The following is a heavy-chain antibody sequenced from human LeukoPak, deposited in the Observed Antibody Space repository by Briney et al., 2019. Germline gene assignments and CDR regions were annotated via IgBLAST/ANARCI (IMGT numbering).Heavy chain of an antibody. CDR3: ARLVVPADANYYYYYMDV. CDR2: IYYSGST. CDR1: GGSISSSSYY. Sequence: SETLSLTCTVSGGSISSSSYYWGWIRQPPGKGLEWIGSIYYSGSTYYNPSLKSRVTISVDTSKNQFSLKLSSVTAADTAVYYCARLVVPADANYYYYYMDVWGKGTTVTVSS. V-gene: IGHV4-39*07. J-gene: IGHJ6*03. D-gene: IGHD2-2*01.